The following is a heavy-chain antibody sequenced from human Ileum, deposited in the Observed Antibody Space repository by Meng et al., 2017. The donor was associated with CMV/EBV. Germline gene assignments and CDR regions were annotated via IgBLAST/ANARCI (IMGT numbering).Heavy chain of an antibody. D-gene: IGHD4-17*01. CDR2: IYYSGST. Sequence: TVSGGSISSGDYYWSWIRQPPGKGLEWIGYIYYSGSTYYDPSLKSRVTISVDTSKNQFSLKLSSVTAADTAVYYCAREMTTEYYFDYWGQGTLVTVSS. J-gene: IGHJ4*02. V-gene: IGHV4-30-4*08. CDR3: AREMTTEYYFDY. CDR1: GGSISSGDYY.